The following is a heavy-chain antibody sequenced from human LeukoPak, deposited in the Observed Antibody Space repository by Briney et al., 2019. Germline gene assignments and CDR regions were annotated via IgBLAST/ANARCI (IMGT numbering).Heavy chain of an antibody. V-gene: IGHV4-39*07. Sequence: SETLSLTCTVSSGSISTSNYYWGWVRQPPGKALEWIGNIFYSGSTYYSPSLKSRATISVDTSKNQFSLKLSSVTAADTAVYYCARDGRYYYAFDIWGQGTTVTVSS. CDR3: ARDGRYYYAFDI. CDR2: IFYSGST. CDR1: SGSISTSNYY. J-gene: IGHJ3*02. D-gene: IGHD1-26*01.